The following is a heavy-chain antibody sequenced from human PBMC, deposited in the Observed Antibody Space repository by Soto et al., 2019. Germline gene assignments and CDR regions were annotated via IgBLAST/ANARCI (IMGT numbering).Heavy chain of an antibody. CDR1: GYTFTSYG. CDR2: ISAYNGNT. Sequence: ASVKVSCKASGYTFTSYGISWVRQAPGQGLEWMGWISAYNGNTNYAQKLQGRVTMTTDTSPSTAYMELRSLRSEDTALYYCARGYGSGSYYNGGGFDPWGQGTLVTVSS. CDR3: ARGYGSGSYYNGGGFDP. V-gene: IGHV1-18*04. J-gene: IGHJ5*02. D-gene: IGHD3-10*01.